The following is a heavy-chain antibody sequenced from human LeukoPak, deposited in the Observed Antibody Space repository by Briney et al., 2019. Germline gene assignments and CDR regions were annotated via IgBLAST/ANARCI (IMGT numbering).Heavy chain of an antibody. CDR1: GFTFSSYA. CDR3: AKLLSGISSSSGDDY. Sequence: GGSLRLSCAASGFTFSSYAMSWVRQAPGKGLEWVSAISGSGGSTYYADSVKGRFTISRDNSKNTLYLQMNSLRAEDTAVYYCAKLLSGISSSSGDDYWGQGTLVTVSS. V-gene: IGHV3-23*01. CDR2: ISGSGGST. D-gene: IGHD6-6*01. J-gene: IGHJ4*02.